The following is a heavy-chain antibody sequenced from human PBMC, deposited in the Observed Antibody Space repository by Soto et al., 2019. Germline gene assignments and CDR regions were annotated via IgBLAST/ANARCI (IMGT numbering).Heavy chain of an antibody. CDR3: ARDGLVAAAGVTRYGMDV. D-gene: IGHD6-13*01. CDR2: IIPIFGTA. V-gene: IGHV1-69*01. CDR1: GGTFSSYA. J-gene: IGHJ6*02. Sequence: QVQLVQSGAEVKKPGSSVKVSCKASGGTFSSYAISWVRQAPGQGLEWMGGIIPIFGTANCAQKFQGRVTITADESTSTAYMELSSLRSEDTAVYYCARDGLVAAAGVTRYGMDVWGQGTTVTVSS.